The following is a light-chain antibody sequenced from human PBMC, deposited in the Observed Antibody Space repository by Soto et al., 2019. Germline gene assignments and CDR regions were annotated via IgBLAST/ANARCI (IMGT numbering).Light chain of an antibody. J-gene: IGLJ2*01. V-gene: IGLV1-51*01. Sequence: QSVLTHPPSVSSSPGQKVTISCAGSSSNIGNEYVSWYQHLPGTAPKLVIYDNNKRPSEIPDRFSGSKSGTSATLDITGPQTGDEDEYYCVTWDRSLSGVVFGGGTKLTVL. CDR1: SSNIGNEY. CDR2: DNN. CDR3: VTWDRSLSGVV.